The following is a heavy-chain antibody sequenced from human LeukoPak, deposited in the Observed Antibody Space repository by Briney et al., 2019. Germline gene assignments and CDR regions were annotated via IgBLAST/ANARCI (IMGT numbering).Heavy chain of an antibody. CDR1: GFTFSRYS. V-gene: IGHV3-48*01. D-gene: IGHD3-22*01. J-gene: IGHJ4*02. CDR2: ISSSSSTI. Sequence: GGSLRLSCAASGFTFSRYSMNWVRQAPGKGLEWVSYISSSSSTIYYADSVKGRFTISRDNAKNSLYLQMNSLRAEDTAVYYCARKWFQFDYWGQGTLVTVSS. CDR3: ARKWFQFDY.